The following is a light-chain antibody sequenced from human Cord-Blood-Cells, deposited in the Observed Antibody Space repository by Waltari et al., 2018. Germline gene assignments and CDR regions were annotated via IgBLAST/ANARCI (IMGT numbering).Light chain of an antibody. Sequence: VIWMTQSPSLLSASTGDRVTISCRVSQGISSYLAWYQQKPGKAPELLIYAASTLQSGVPSRFSGSGSGTDFTLTISCLQSEDFATYYGQQYYSFPWTFGQGTKVEIK. V-gene: IGKV1D-8*01. J-gene: IGKJ1*01. CDR3: QQYYSFPWT. CDR2: AAS. CDR1: QGISSY.